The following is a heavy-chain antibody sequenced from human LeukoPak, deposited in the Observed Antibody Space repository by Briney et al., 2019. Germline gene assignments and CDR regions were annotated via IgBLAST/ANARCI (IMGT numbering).Heavy chain of an antibody. D-gene: IGHD6-19*01. CDR1: GFTFSCYE. V-gene: IGHV3-48*03. J-gene: IGHJ4*02. Sequence: GGSLRLSCAASGFTFSCYEMNWVRQAPGKGLEGVSYISSSGSTIYYADSVKGRFTISRDNAKNSLYLQMNSLRAEDTAVYYCASDMASGWYYFDYWGQGTLLTVSS. CDR2: ISSSGSTI. CDR3: ASDMASGWYYFDY.